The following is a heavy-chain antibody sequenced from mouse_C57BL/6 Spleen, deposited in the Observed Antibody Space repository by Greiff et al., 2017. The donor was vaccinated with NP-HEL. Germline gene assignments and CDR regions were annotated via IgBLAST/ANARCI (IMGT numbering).Heavy chain of an antibody. D-gene: IGHD2-2*01. CDR1: GYTFTDYE. Sequence: VQVVESGAELVRPGASVTLSCKASGYTFTDYEMHWVKQTPVHGLEWIGAIDPETGGTAYNQKFKGKAILTADKSSSTAYMELRSLTSEDSAVYYCTWRLPFAYWGQGTLVTVSA. CDR3: TWRLPFAY. V-gene: IGHV1-15*01. J-gene: IGHJ3*01. CDR2: IDPETGGT.